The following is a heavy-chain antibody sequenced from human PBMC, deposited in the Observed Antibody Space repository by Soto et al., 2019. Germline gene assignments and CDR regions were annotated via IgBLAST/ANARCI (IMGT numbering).Heavy chain of an antibody. V-gene: IGHV1-46*01. CDR1: GYTFTSYY. J-gene: IGHJ6*02. CDR3: ARDRELDYGMDV. D-gene: IGHD1-26*01. Sequence: ASVKVSCKASGYTFTSYYIHWVRQAPGRGLEWMGVINPSGGTSTSAQKFQGRVTMTTDTSTSTASLELSSLRSKDTAVYYCARDRELDYGMDVWGQGTTVTVSS. CDR2: INPSGGTS.